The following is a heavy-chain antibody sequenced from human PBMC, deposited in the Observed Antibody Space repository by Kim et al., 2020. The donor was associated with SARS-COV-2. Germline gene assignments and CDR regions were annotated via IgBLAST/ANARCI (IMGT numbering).Heavy chain of an antibody. V-gene: IGHV3-30*18. CDR1: GFTFSSYG. CDR3: AKEGLHCSSTSCWVYYYYYYGMDV. CDR2: ISYDGSNK. Sequence: GGSLRLSCAASGFTFSSYGMHWVRQAPGKGLEWVAVISYDGSNKYYADSVKGRFTISRDNSKNTLYLQMNSLRAEDTAVYYCAKEGLHCSSTSCWVYYYYYYGMDVWGQGTTVTVSS. D-gene: IGHD2-2*01. J-gene: IGHJ6*02.